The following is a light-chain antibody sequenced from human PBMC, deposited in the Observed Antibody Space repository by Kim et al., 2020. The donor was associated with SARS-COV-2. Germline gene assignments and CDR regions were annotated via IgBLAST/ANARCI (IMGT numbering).Light chain of an antibody. CDR3: ETWGSDTRV. J-gene: IGLJ2*01. CDR2: LEGSGNY. V-gene: IGLV4-60*03. Sequence: QLVLTQSFSASASLGSSVRLTCTLSGGHTAYIIAWHQQQPGKAPRFLMKLEGSGNYNKGSGVPDRFSGSSSGADRHLTISNLQSEDEADYYCETWGSDTRVFGGGTKLTVL. CDR1: GGHTAYI.